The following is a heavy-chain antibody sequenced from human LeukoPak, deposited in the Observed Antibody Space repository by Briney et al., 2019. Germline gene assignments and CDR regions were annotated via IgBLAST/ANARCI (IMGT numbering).Heavy chain of an antibody. J-gene: IGHJ4*02. V-gene: IGHV1-18*01. CDR1: GYTFTSYG. D-gene: IGHD6-19*01. CDR2: ISAYNGGT. Sequence: ASVKVSCKASGYTFTSYGISWVRQAPGQGLEWMGWISAYNGGTNYAQKFQGRVTMTTDTSTNTAYMELRSLRSDDTAVYYCAREGKQWLQYYFDYWGQGTLVTVSS. CDR3: AREGKQWLQYYFDY.